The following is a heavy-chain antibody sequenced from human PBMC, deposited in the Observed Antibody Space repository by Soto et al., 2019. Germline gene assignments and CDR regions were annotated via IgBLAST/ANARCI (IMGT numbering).Heavy chain of an antibody. Sequence: GESLKISCKGSGYSFTNYWITWSRQMPGKGLEWLGRVDPTDSYSNYSPSFQGHVTISADKSISTAYLQWGSLKASDTAMYYCARHGDDIYYYYGLEVWGQGTTVTVSS. D-gene: IGHD3-22*01. CDR2: VDPTDSYS. CDR3: ARHGDDIYYYYGLEV. V-gene: IGHV5-10-1*01. CDR1: GYSFTNYW. J-gene: IGHJ6*01.